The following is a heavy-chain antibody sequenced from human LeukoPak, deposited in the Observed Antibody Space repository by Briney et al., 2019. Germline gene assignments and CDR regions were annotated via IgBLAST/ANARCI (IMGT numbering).Heavy chain of an antibody. V-gene: IGHV4-30-4*01. CDR1: GGSISSGDYY. CDR2: IYYSGST. CDR3: ARGGTTIFGVVTYNWFDP. J-gene: IGHJ5*02. Sequence: SSETLSLTCTVSGGSISSGDYYWSWIRQPPGKGLEWIGYIYYSGSTYYNPSLKSRATISVDTSKNQFSLKLSSVTAADTAVYYCARGGTTIFGVVTYNWFDPWGQGTLVTVSS. D-gene: IGHD3-3*01.